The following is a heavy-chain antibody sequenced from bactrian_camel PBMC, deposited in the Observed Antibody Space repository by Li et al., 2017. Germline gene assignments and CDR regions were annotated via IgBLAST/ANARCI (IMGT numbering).Heavy chain of an antibody. CDR1: GYTYNRNC. Sequence: HVQLVESGGGLVQPGGSLRLSCAASGYTYNRNCMAWFRQAPGKEREGVARIATGSSNTYYADSVKGRFTISQDNAKNTVYLQMNSLKLEDTAVYYCTRDRGLAVAAGSFDYWAQGTQVTVS. CDR3: TRDRGLAVAAGSFDY. V-gene: IGHV3S1*01. J-gene: IGHJ6*01. D-gene: IGHD6*01. CDR2: IATGSSNT.